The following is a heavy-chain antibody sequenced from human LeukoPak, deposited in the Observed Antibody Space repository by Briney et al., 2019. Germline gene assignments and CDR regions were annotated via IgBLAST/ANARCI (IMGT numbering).Heavy chain of an antibody. CDR3: ARGLVYYGSGPESYFDY. CDR2: IYTSGST. Sequence: SETLSLTCAVYGGSFSGYYWSWIRQPAGKGLEWIGRIYTSGSTNYNPSLKSRVTMSVDTSKNQFSLKLSSVTAADTAVYYCARGLVYYGSGPESYFDYWGQGTLVTVSS. D-gene: IGHD3-10*01. J-gene: IGHJ4*02. V-gene: IGHV4-59*10. CDR1: GGSFSGYY.